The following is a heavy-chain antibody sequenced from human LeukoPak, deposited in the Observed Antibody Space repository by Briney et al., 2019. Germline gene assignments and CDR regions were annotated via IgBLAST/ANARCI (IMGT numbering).Heavy chain of an antibody. J-gene: IGHJ6*02. CDR1: GGSFSGYY. V-gene: IGHV4-34*01. D-gene: IGHD3-16*02. Sequence: PSETLSLTCAVYGGSFSGYYWSWIRQPPGKGLEWIGEMNHSGSTSYNPSLKSRVTISVDTSKNQFSLKLSSVTAADTAVYYCARGQARGSYRYTSNYYYYYGMDVWGQGTTVTVSS. CDR3: ARGQARGSYRYTSNYYYYYGMDV. CDR2: MNHSGST.